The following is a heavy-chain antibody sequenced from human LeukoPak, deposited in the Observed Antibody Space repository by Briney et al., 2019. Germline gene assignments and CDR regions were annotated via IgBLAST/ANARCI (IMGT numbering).Heavy chain of an antibody. D-gene: IGHD1-1*01. J-gene: IGHJ5*02. Sequence: PGGSLRLSCAASGFTFSSYGMHWVRQAPGKGLEWVAVISYDGSNKYYADSVKGRFTISRDNSKNTLYLQMNSLRAEDTAVYYCAKDQHWNDVGGWFDPWGQGTLVTVSS. V-gene: IGHV3-30*18. CDR1: GFTFSSYG. CDR2: ISYDGSNK. CDR3: AKDQHWNDVGGWFDP.